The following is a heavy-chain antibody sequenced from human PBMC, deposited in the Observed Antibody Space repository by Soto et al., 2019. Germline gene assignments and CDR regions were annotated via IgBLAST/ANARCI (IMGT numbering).Heavy chain of an antibody. CDR1: GFTFDDYA. Sequence: GGSLRLSCAASGFTFDDYAMHWVRQAPGKGLEWVSGISWNSGSIGYADSVKGRFTISRDNAKNSLYLQMNSLRAEDTALYYCAKDSLGDYDILTGYSYKTHWGQGTLVTVSS. J-gene: IGHJ4*02. CDR2: ISWNSGSI. D-gene: IGHD3-9*01. CDR3: AKDSLGDYDILTGYSYKTH. V-gene: IGHV3-9*01.